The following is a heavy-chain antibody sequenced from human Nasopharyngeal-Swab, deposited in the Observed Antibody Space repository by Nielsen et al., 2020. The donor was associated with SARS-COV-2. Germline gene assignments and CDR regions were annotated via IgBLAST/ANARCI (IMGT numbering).Heavy chain of an antibody. Sequence: GGSLRLSCAASGFTFSSYWIHWVRQAPGKGLVWVSRINSDGSSTSYADSVKGRFTISRDNAKNTLYLQMNSLRAEDTAVYYCARDPLNYYDSSGYYYVIPGAFDIWGQGTMVTVSS. CDR2: INSDGSST. J-gene: IGHJ3*02. CDR3: ARDPLNYYDSSGYYYVIPGAFDI. CDR1: GFTFSSYW. D-gene: IGHD3-22*01. V-gene: IGHV3-74*01.